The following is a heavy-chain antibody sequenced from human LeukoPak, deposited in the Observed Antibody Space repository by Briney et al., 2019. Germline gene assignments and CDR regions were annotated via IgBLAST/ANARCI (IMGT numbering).Heavy chain of an antibody. D-gene: IGHD1-26*01. Sequence: GGSLRLSCAGSGFTFSTSWMHWVRQAPGKALVWVSRINDDGSTINYADSVKGRFTISRYNAKNTLYLQMSSLRAEDTALYYCARALGSSSDYWGQGTLVSVSS. CDR2: INDDGSTI. V-gene: IGHV3-74*01. CDR1: GFTFSTSW. CDR3: ARALGSSSDY. J-gene: IGHJ4*02.